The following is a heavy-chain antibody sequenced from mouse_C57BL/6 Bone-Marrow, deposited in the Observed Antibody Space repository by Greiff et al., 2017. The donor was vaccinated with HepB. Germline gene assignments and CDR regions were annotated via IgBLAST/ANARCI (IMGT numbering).Heavy chain of an antibody. J-gene: IGHJ2*01. V-gene: IGHV1-82*01. CDR2: IYPGDGDT. Sequence: VQLQQSGPELVKPGASVKISCKASGYAFSSSWMNWVKQRPGKGLEWIGRIYPGDGDTNYNGKFKGKATLTADKSSSTAYMQLSSLTSEDSAVYFCARVGGFGYWGQGTTLTVSS. CDR1: GYAFSSSW. CDR3: ARVGGFGY.